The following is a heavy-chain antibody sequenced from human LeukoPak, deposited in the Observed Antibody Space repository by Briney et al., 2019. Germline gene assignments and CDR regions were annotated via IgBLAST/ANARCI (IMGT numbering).Heavy chain of an antibody. CDR1: GGSFSGYY. CDR2: INHSGST. D-gene: IGHD2-15*01. J-gene: IGHJ4*02. CDR3: ARGYCSGGSCYSIY. V-gene: IGHV4-34*01. Sequence: PSGTLSLTCAVYGGSFSGYYWSWIRQPPGKGLEWIGEINHSGSTNYNPSLKSRVTISVDTSKNQFSLKLSSVTAADTAVYYCARGYCSGGSCYSIYWGQGTLVTVSS.